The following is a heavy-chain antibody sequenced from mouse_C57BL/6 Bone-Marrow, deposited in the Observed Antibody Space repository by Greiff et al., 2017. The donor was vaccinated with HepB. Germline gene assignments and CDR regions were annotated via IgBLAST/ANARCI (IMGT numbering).Heavy chain of an antibody. D-gene: IGHD1-2*01. CDR1: GYTFTDYN. J-gene: IGHJ2*01. Sequence: EVQLQESGPELVKPGASVKIPCKASGYTFTDYNMDWVKQSHGKSLEWIGDINPNNGGTIYNQKFKGKATLTVDKSSSTAYMELRSLTSEDTAVYYCARRGLLRLLFDYWGQGTTLTVSS. CDR2: INPNNGGT. CDR3: ARRGLLRLLFDY. V-gene: IGHV1-18*01.